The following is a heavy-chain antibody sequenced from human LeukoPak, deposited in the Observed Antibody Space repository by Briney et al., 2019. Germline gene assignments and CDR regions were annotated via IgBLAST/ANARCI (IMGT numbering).Heavy chain of an antibody. Sequence: PGGSLRLSCAASGFTFSSYAMSWVRQAPGKGLDWVSAISGSGGSTYYADSVKGRFTISRDNSKNTLYLQMNSLRAEDTAVYYCAKDFDYVWGSYRYHYFDYWGQGTLVTVSS. V-gene: IGHV3-23*01. CDR1: GFTFSSYA. CDR3: AKDFDYVWGSYRYHYFDY. CDR2: ISGSGGST. J-gene: IGHJ4*02. D-gene: IGHD3-16*02.